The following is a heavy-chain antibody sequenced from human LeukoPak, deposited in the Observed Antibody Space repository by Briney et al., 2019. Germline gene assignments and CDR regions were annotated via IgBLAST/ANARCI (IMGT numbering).Heavy chain of an antibody. V-gene: IGHV3-23*01. Sequence: GGSLRLSCAASGFTFSRSAMNWVRPAPGKGLAWVSSFSASGGTTYYADSVKGRFTISRDNSKNTLSVQMNSLRAEDTAVYYCAKANYSGSYYFDSWGQGTLVTVSS. J-gene: IGHJ4*02. D-gene: IGHD1-26*01. CDR2: FSASGGTT. CDR3: AKANYSGSYYFDS. CDR1: GFTFSRSA.